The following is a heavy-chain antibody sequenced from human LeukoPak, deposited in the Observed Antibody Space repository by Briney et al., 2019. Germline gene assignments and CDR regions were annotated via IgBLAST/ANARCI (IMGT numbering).Heavy chain of an antibody. CDR3: ASGGTFDI. V-gene: IGHV3-21*01. CDR2: ISSSSSYI. J-gene: IGHJ3*02. CDR1: GFSFPYG. D-gene: IGHD4-23*01. Sequence: GGSLRLSCEASGFSFPYGMSWVRQAPGKGLEWVSSISSSSSYIYYADSVKGRFTISRDNAKNSLYLQMNSLRAEDTAVYYCASGGTFDIWGQGTMVTVSS.